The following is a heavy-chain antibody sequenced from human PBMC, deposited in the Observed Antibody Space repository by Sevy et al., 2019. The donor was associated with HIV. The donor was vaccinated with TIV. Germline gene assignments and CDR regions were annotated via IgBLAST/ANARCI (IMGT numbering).Heavy chain of an antibody. CDR1: GYTFTSYD. J-gene: IGHJ4*02. Sequence: ASVKVSCKASGYTFTSYDINWVRQATGQGLEWMGWMNPNSGNTGYAKKFQGRVTMTRNTSISTAYMELSSLRSEDTAVYYCASDFYYGSGSYSTFDYWGQGTLVTVSS. V-gene: IGHV1-8*01. CDR3: ASDFYYGSGSYSTFDY. D-gene: IGHD3-10*01. CDR2: MNPNSGNT.